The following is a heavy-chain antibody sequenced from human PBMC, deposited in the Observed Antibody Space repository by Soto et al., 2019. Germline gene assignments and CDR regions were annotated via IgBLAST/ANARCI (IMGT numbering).Heavy chain of an antibody. Sequence: ASVKLSCKASGYTFTNYGISWVRQAPGQGLEWMGWINVYNGNTKYAQKVQGRVTMTTDTSTSTAYMELRSLRSDDTAVYYCARGVGSGSYYNQYNWFDPWGQGTLVTAPQ. D-gene: IGHD3-10*01. V-gene: IGHV1-18*01. CDR1: GYTFTNYG. CDR2: INVYNGNT. CDR3: ARGVGSGSYYNQYNWFDP. J-gene: IGHJ5*02.